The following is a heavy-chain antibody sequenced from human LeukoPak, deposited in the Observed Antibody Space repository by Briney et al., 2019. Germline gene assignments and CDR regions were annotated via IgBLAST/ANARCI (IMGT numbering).Heavy chain of an antibody. CDR2: IYTSGST. J-gene: IGHJ4*02. D-gene: IGHD3-16*02. CDR1: GGSISSGSYY. V-gene: IGHV4-61*02. CDR3: AREPAYDYVWGSYRMYYFDY. Sequence: SQTLSLTCTVSGGSISSGSYYWSWIRQPAGKGLEWIGRIYTSGSTNYNPSLKSRVTTSVDTSKDQFSLKLSSVTAADTAVYYCAREPAYDYVWGSYRMYYFDYWGQGTLVTVSS.